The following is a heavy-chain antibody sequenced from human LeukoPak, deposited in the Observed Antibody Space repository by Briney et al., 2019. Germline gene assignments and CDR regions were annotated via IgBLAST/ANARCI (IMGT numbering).Heavy chain of an antibody. J-gene: IGHJ4*02. CDR3: ATDFGYDSSGYPNYYFDY. V-gene: IGHV3-30*03. D-gene: IGHD3-22*01. CDR1: GFTFSSYG. Sequence: GGSLRLSCAASGFTFSSYGMHWVRQAPGKGLEWVAVISYDGSNKYYADSVKGRFTISRDNSKNTLYLQMNSLRAEDTAVYYCATDFGYDSSGYPNYYFDYWGQGTLVTVSS. CDR2: ISYDGSNK.